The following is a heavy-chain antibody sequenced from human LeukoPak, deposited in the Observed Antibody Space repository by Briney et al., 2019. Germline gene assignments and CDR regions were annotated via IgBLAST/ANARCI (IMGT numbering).Heavy chain of an antibody. J-gene: IGHJ4*02. CDR3: ARGGYYGSGSYSGTYFDY. CDR2: INPSGGST. CDR1: GYTFTSYY. D-gene: IGHD3-10*01. Sequence: ASVKVSCKASGYTFTSYYMHWVRQAPGQGLEWMGIINPSGGSTSYAQKFQGRVTMTRDMSTSTVYMELSSLRSEDTAVYYCARGGYYGSGSYSGTYFDYWGQGTLVTVSS. V-gene: IGHV1-46*01.